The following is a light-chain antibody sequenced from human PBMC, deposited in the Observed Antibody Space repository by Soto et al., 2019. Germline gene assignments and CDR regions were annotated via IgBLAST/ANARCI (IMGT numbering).Light chain of an antibody. CDR2: AAS. Sequence: DIQLTQSPSFLSASVGDRLTITCRASQGISSNLAWYQQKPGKAPKLLIYAASTLQSGVTSRFSGSGSGTEFTLTISSLQPEDFATYYCQQFNSYPITFGQGTRLDIK. CDR3: QQFNSYPIT. CDR1: QGISSN. J-gene: IGKJ5*01. V-gene: IGKV1-9*01.